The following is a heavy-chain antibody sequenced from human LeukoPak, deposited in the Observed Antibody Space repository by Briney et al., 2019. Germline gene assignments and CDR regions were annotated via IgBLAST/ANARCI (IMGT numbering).Heavy chain of an antibody. CDR2: IQQHGSET. J-gene: IGHJ1*01. V-gene: IGHV3-7*01. CDR3: ATYSSSNGREFQY. CDR1: GFIFSNYW. Sequence: GGSLRLSCEGSGFIFSNYWMSWVRQAPGKGLEWVANIQQHGSETYYGDSVKGRFTISRDNAKNSLYLQMNSLRAEDTAVYYCATYSSSNGREFQYWGQGTLVTVSS. D-gene: IGHD2-2*01.